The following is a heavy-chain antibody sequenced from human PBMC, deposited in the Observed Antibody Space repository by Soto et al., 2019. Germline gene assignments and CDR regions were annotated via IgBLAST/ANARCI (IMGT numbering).Heavy chain of an antibody. J-gene: IGHJ4*02. CDR2: LYWDDEK. Sequence: QITLNESGPAVVKPAEPLTLTCTFSGFSLTTSGVCVGWIRQSPVKAPEGLALLYWDDEKGYSPSLKISLTITKDTSKSQVVLTMASVDPADTATYYFAHCFLRTVFGLVRTTAIYFDFWGQGTTVAVSS. CDR3: AHCFLRTVFGLVRTTAIYFDF. D-gene: IGHD3-3*01. CDR1: GFSLTTSGVC. V-gene: IGHV2-5*02.